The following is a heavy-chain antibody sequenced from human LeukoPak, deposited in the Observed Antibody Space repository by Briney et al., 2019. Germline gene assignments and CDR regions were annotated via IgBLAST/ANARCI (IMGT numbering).Heavy chain of an antibody. D-gene: IGHD6-6*01. Sequence: SETLSLTCTVSGGSISSYYWSWIRQPAGKGLEWIGRIYTSGSTNYNPSLKSRVTMSVDTSKNQFFLKLSSVTAADTAVYYCARRSSPGNWFDPWGQGTLVTVSS. V-gene: IGHV4-4*07. CDR2: IYTSGST. J-gene: IGHJ5*02. CDR3: ARRSSPGNWFDP. CDR1: GGSISSYY.